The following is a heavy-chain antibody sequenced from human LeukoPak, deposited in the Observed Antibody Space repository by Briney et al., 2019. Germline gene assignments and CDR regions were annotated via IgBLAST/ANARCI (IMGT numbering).Heavy chain of an antibody. CDR3: ARDAYFDFWSGYSHNWFDP. D-gene: IGHD3-3*01. Sequence: SETPSLTCTVSGGSISSYYWSWIRQPAGKGLEWIGRIYTSGSTNYNPSLKSRVTTSVDTSKNQFSLKLSSVTAADTAVYYCARDAYFDFWSGYSHNWFDPWGQGTLVTVSS. V-gene: IGHV4-4*07. CDR2: IYTSGST. J-gene: IGHJ5*02. CDR1: GGSISSYY.